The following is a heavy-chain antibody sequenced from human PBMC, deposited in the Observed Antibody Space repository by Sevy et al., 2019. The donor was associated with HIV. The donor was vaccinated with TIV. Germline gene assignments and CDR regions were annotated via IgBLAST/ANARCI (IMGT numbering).Heavy chain of an antibody. Sequence: SETLSLTCTVSGGSISSSSYYWGWIRQPPGKGLEWIGSIYYSGSTYYNPSLKSRVTISVDTSKNQFSLKLGSVTAADTAVYYCARLGYSYGYWYFDYWGQGTLVTVSS. CDR1: GGSISSSSYY. J-gene: IGHJ4*02. CDR2: IYYSGST. D-gene: IGHD5-18*01. V-gene: IGHV4-39*01. CDR3: ARLGYSYGYWYFDY.